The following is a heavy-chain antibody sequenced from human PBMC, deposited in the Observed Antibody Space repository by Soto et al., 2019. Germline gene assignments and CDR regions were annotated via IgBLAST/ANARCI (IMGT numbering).Heavy chain of an antibody. J-gene: IGHJ4*02. Sequence: SVKVPCKASGGTFSSYAINWVRQAPGQGLEWMGGIIPIFGTANYAQKFQGRVTITADKSTSTAYMELSSLRSEDTAVYYCASIAAHPSPRYGDYWGQATLVTVSS. V-gene: IGHV1-69*06. CDR2: IIPIFGTA. CDR1: GGTFSSYA. CDR3: ASIAAHPSPRYGDY. D-gene: IGHD6-6*01.